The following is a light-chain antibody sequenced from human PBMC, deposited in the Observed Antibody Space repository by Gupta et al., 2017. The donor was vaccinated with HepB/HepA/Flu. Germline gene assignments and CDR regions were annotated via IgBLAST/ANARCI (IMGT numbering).Light chain of an antibody. V-gene: IGLV9-49*01. J-gene: IGLJ3*02. CDR3: GEDHGRVTYFVFV. Sequence: PVLAPPPATSASLGASVTLPCTLSSGYSEYKVDWYQQRPGKGPRLLRRVGTGGVVGSKGEGITDRFSVLGSGLNRCLTIKNIQEDDEGDYHCGEDHGRVTYFVFVFGGGTKLTVL. CDR2: VGTGGVVG. CDR1: SGYSEYK.